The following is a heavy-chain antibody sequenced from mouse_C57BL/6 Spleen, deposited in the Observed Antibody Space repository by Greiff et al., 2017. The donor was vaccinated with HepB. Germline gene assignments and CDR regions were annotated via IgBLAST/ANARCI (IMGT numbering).Heavy chain of an antibody. CDR3: ARSPYSKGAMDY. Sequence: EVQGVESGGGLVQPGGSLSLSCAASGFTFTDYYMSWVRQPPGKALEWLGFIRNKANGYTTEYSASVKGRFTISRDNSQSILYLQMNALRAEDSATYHCARSPYSKGAMDYWGQGTSVTVSS. J-gene: IGHJ4*01. D-gene: IGHD1-1*01. CDR1: GFTFTDYY. CDR2: IRNKANGYTT. V-gene: IGHV7-3*01.